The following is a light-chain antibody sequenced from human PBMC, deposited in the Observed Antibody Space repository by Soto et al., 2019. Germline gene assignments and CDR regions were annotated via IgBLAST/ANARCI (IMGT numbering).Light chain of an antibody. CDR1: QSISSH. CDR3: QQFSSYPLT. Sequence: EIVMTQSPATLSVSPGESATLSCRASQSISSHLVWYQQKPGQAPRLVIYAASIRAAGVPARFSGGGSGTDFTLTISRLEPEDFAVYYCQQFSSYPLTFGGGTKVDIK. V-gene: IGKV3D-15*01. CDR2: AAS. J-gene: IGKJ4*01.